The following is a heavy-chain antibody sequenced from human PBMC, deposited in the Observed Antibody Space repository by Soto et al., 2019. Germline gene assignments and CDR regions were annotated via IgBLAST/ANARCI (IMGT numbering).Heavy chain of an antibody. Sequence: PGGSLRLSCGPSVFTFSSYRMSCFRQPPGKGLEWVANIKQDGSEKYYVDSVKGRFTISRDNARNSMFLQMNSLRAEDTAVYYCARPYRSSWYEYDYWEPGTLDTGSS. CDR3: ARPYRSSWYEYDY. CDR2: IKQDGSEK. J-gene: IGHJ4*02. CDR1: VFTFSSYR. V-gene: IGHV3-7*03. D-gene: IGHD6-13*01.